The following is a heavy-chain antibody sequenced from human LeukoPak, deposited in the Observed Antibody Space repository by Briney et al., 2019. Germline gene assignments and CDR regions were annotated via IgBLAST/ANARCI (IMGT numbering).Heavy chain of an antibody. V-gene: IGHV3-11*04. D-gene: IGHD1-26*01. J-gene: IGHJ4*02. CDR2: ISSSGSTI. Sequence: GGSLRLSCAASGFTFSDYYMSWIRQAPGKGLEWVSYISSSGSTIYYADSVKGRFTISRDNAKNSLYLQMSSLRDEDTAVYYCAPHRDGSYPFDYWGQGTLVTVSS. CDR1: GFTFSDYY. CDR3: APHRDGSYPFDY.